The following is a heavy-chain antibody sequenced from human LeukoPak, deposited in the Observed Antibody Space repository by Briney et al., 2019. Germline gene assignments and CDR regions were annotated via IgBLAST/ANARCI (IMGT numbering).Heavy chain of an antibody. J-gene: IGHJ4*02. D-gene: IGHD1-26*01. V-gene: IGHV3-23*01. Sequence: GGSLRLSCAASGFTFNSYAMAWVRQAPGKGLQWVSTVSGSGAYTFYTDSLKGRFTISRDNSKNTLYLGINSLRAEDTAVYYCAKDRGEWELLYFDYWGQGTLVTVSS. CDR2: VSGSGAYT. CDR3: AKDRGEWELLYFDY. CDR1: GFTFNSYA.